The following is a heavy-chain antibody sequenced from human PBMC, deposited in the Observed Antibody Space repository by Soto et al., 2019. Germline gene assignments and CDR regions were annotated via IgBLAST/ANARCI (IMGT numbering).Heavy chain of an antibody. CDR3: VRELRHYYYGMDV. V-gene: IGHV3-30*03. CDR2: ISYDGSNK. J-gene: IGHJ6*02. Sequence: ESGGGVVQPGRSLRLSCAASGFTFSSYGMHWVRQAPGKGLEWVAVISYDGSNKYYADSVKGRFTISRDNSKNTLYLQMNSLRAEDTAVYYCVRELRHYYYGMDVWGQGTTVTVSS. CDR1: GFTFSSYG. D-gene: IGHD4-17*01.